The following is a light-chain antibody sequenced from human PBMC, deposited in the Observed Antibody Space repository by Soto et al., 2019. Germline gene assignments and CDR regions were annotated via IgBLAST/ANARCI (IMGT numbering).Light chain of an antibody. J-gene: IGLJ3*02. V-gene: IGLV4-69*01. CDR2: IHSDGSH. CDR1: SGHSNYA. CDR3: QTWGTGTVM. Sequence: QSVLTQSPSASASLGAAVTLTCTLSSGHSNYAIAWHQKQPEKGPRFLMKIHSDGSHIRGDGIPDRFSGSSSGAERYLTISSLQAEDEADYFCQTWGTGTVMFAGGTKLTVL.